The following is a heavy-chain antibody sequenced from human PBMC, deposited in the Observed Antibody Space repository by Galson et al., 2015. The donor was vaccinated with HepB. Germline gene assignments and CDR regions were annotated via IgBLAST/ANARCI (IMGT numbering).Heavy chain of an antibody. CDR1: GDSVSSNSAA. CDR3: ARAVVDFLALNYYYYGMDV. V-gene: IGHV6-1*01. Sequence: CAISGDSVSSNSAAWNWIRQSPSRGLEWLGRTYYRSKWYNDYAVSVKSRITINPDTSKNQFSLQLNSVTPEDTAVYYCARAVVDFLALNYYYYGMDVWGQGTTVTVSS. CDR2: TYYRSKWYN. D-gene: IGHD2-15*01. J-gene: IGHJ6*02.